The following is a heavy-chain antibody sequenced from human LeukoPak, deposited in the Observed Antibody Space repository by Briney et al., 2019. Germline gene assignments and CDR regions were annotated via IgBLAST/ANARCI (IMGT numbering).Heavy chain of an antibody. Sequence: ASVKVSRKASGYTFTGYYMHWVRQAPGQGLEWMGWINPNSGGTSYAQKFQGWVTMTRDTSISTAYMELSRLRSDDTAVYYCARAFHYYDSSAESGYLYYWGQGTLVTVSS. CDR3: ARAFHYYDSSAESGYLYY. CDR2: INPNSGGT. J-gene: IGHJ4*02. V-gene: IGHV1-2*04. D-gene: IGHD3-22*01. CDR1: GYTFTGYY.